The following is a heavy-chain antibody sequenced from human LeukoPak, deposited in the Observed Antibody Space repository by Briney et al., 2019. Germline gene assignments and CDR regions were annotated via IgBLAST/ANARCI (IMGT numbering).Heavy chain of an antibody. D-gene: IGHD2-2*01. J-gene: IGHJ5*02. CDR3: ARGPARYQDTGGWFDP. V-gene: IGHV3-74*01. CDR1: GFTFSSYW. Sequence: GGSLRLSCAASGFTFSSYWMHWVRQAPGKGLVWVSRINSDGSSTSYADSVKGRFTISRDNAKNTLYLQMNSLRAEDTAVYYGARGPARYQDTGGWFDPWGQGTLVTVSS. CDR2: INSDGSST.